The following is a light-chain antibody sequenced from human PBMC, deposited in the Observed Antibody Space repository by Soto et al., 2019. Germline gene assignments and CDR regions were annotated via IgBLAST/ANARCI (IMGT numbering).Light chain of an antibody. CDR3: AAWDDSLKGYV. Sequence: QSVLTQPPSASGTPGQRVTISCSGSSSNIGSNTGNWYQQLPGTATKLLIYSNTQRPSGVPDRFSGSKSGTSASLAISGLQSEDEADDYCAAWDDSLKGYVFGTGTKLTVL. CDR1: SSNIGSNT. J-gene: IGLJ1*01. V-gene: IGLV1-44*01. CDR2: SNT.